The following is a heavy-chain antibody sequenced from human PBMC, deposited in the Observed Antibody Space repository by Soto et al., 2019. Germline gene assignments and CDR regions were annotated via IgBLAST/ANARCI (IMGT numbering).Heavy chain of an antibody. Sequence: ASETLSLTCTVSGGSISSYYWSWIRQPPGKGLEWIGYIYYSGSTNYNPSLKSRVTISVDTSKNQFSLKLSSVTAADTAVYYCARAQYGSSGYYLYYFDYWGQGTLVTVSS. CDR3: ARAQYGSSGYYLYYFDY. J-gene: IGHJ4*02. V-gene: IGHV4-59*01. CDR2: IYYSGST. CDR1: GGSISSYY. D-gene: IGHD3-22*01.